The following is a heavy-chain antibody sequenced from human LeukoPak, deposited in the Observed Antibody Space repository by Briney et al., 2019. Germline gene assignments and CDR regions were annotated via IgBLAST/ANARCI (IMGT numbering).Heavy chain of an antibody. CDR3: ARSCSGGSCYLY. CDR2: IIPIFGTA. Sequence: ASMKVSCKASGYTVTNYYMHWVRQAPGQGLEWMGGIIPIFGTANYAQKLQGRVTMTTDTSTSTAYMELRSLRSDDTAVYYCARSCSGGSCYLYWGQGTLVTVSS. V-gene: IGHV1-18*04. D-gene: IGHD2-15*01. CDR1: GYTVTNYY. J-gene: IGHJ4*02.